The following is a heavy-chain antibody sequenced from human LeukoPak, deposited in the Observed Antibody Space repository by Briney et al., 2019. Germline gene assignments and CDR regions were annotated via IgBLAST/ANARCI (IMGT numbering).Heavy chain of an antibody. Sequence: GGSLRLSCAVSGFTFSSYWMHWVRQAPGKGLVWVSRINTDGSTITYADSVKGRFTISRDNAKNTLYLQMNSLRGEDTAVYFCARERKSSTSMDYWGQGTLVTVSS. CDR2: INTDGSTI. CDR1: GFTFSSYW. V-gene: IGHV3-74*01. D-gene: IGHD2-2*01. CDR3: ARERKSSTSMDY. J-gene: IGHJ4*02.